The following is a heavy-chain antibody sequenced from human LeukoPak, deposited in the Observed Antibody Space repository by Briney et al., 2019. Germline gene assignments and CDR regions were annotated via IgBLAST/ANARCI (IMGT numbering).Heavy chain of an antibody. J-gene: IGHJ3*02. CDR2: ISWNSGSI. CDR3: AKDLTGNPYDAFDI. D-gene: IGHD7-27*01. CDR1: GFTFDDYA. V-gene: IGHV3-9*03. Sequence: PGRSLRLSCAASGFTFDDYAMHWVRQAPGKGLEWVSGISWNSGSIGYADSVKGRFTISRDNAKNSLYLQMNSLRAEDMALYYCAKDLTGNPYDAFDIWGQGTMVTVSS.